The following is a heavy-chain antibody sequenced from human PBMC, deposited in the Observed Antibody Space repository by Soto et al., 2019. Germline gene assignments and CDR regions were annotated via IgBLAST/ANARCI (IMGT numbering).Heavy chain of an antibody. D-gene: IGHD2-21*02. V-gene: IGHV3-30*03. CDR3: ARSPGLVTSLDYYYYYGMDV. CDR2: ISYDGSSK. Sequence: LRLSCSASGFTFSRYGMHWVRQAPGKGLEWVAVISYDGSSKYYADSVRGRFTISRDNAKNSLYLQMNSLRAEDTAVYYCARSPGLVTSLDYYYYYGMDVWGQGTTVTVSS. CDR1: GFTFSRYG. J-gene: IGHJ6*02.